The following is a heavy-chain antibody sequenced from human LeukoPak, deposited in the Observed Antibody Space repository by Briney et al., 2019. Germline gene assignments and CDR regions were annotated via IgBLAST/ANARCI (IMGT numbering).Heavy chain of an antibody. CDR3: ARGGGDIPIDY. J-gene: IGHJ4*02. D-gene: IGHD2-21*02. Sequence: PGGSLRLSCAASGFTFSNYEMNWVRQAPGKGLEWVSSISSSSYIYYADSVKGRFTISRDNARNSLYLQMNSLRAEDTALYYCARGGGDIPIDYWGQGTLVTVSS. CDR2: ISSSSYI. CDR1: GFTFSNYE. V-gene: IGHV3-69-1*01.